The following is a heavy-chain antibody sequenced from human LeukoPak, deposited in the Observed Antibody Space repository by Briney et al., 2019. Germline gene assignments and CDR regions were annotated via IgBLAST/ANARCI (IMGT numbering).Heavy chain of an antibody. CDR3: VRGDGYNFFDY. Sequence: GGSLRLSCAASGFTVSSSYMSWVRQAPGKGLEWVSVIYIGGNTYYAESVKGRFTISRDNSENTLYLQLNSLRAEDTAVYYCVRGDGYNFFDYWGQGTLVTVPS. J-gene: IGHJ4*02. V-gene: IGHV3-53*01. CDR1: GFTVSSSY. D-gene: IGHD5-24*01. CDR2: IYIGGNT.